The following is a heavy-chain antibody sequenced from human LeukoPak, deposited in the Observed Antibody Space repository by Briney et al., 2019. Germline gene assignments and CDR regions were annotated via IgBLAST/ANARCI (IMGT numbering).Heavy chain of an antibody. V-gene: IGHV1-2*06. D-gene: IGHD2-2*01. Sequence: ASVKVSCKASGYTFIGYYIHWVRQAPGQGLEWMGRINPNSGGTNYAQKFQGRVTMTRDTSISTAYMELSRLNSDDTAVYYCARTWGTGACSTTSCFNPDFDYWGQGTLVTVSS. J-gene: IGHJ4*02. CDR1: GYTFIGYY. CDR3: ARTWGTGACSTTSCFNPDFDY. CDR2: INPNSGGT.